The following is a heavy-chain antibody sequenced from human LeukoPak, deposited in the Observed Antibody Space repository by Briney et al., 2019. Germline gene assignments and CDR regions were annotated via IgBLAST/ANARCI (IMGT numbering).Heavy chain of an antibody. Sequence: PGGSLRLSCAASGFTLSSYSMNWVRQAPGKGLEWVSSISSSSSYIYYADSVKGRFTISRDNAKNSLYLQMNSLRAEDTAVYYCARDYGDYHAAFDIWGQGTMVTVSS. CDR2: ISSSSSYI. V-gene: IGHV3-21*01. D-gene: IGHD4-17*01. CDR1: GFTLSSYS. J-gene: IGHJ3*02. CDR3: ARDYGDYHAAFDI.